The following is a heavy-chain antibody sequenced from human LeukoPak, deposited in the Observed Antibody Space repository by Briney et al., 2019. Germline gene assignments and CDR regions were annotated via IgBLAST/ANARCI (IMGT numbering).Heavy chain of an antibody. V-gene: IGHV3-74*01. CDR2: INSDGSST. Sequence: GGSLRLSCAASGFSFSSYWIHWVRQVPGKGLVWVSRINSDGSSTIYADSVKGRFTISRDNAKNTLYLQMNSLRAEDTAVYYCARGRGSGSSDYWGQGTLVTVSS. CDR3: ARGRGSGSSDY. J-gene: IGHJ4*02. D-gene: IGHD3-10*01. CDR1: GFSFSSYW.